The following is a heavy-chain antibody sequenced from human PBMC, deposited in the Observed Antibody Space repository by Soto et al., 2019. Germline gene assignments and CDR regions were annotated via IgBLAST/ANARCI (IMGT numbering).Heavy chain of an antibody. CDR1: GFTFSSYA. J-gene: IGHJ4*02. V-gene: IGHV3-23*01. CDR3: AKVPISSSGIHY. CDR2: ISGSGGST. D-gene: IGHD3-22*01. Sequence: LRLSCAASGFTFSSYAMSWVRQTPGKGLEWVSAISGSGGSTYYADSVKGRFTISRDNSKNALYLQMNSLRAEDTAVYYCAKVPISSSGIHYWGQGPLVTGSS.